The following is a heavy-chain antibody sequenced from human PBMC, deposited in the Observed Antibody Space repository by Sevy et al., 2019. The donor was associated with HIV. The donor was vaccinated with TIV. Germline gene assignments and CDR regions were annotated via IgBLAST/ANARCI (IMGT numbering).Heavy chain of an antibody. D-gene: IGHD3-22*01. CDR1: GFTVSSNY. CDR2: IYSGGST. V-gene: IGHV3-53*01. CDR3: ARVLRDSSGYQYFQH. J-gene: IGHJ1*01. Sequence: GGSLRLSCAASGFTVSSNYMSWVRQAPGKGLEWVSVIYSGGSTYYAASGKGRFTISRDNSKNTLYLQMNSLRAEDTAVYYCARVLRDSSGYQYFQHWGQGTLVTVSS.